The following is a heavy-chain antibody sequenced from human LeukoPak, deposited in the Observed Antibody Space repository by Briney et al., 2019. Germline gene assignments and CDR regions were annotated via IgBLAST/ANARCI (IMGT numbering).Heavy chain of an antibody. Sequence: GGSLRLSCAASGFPFSSYSMNWVRQAPGKGLEWVSSISSSIYIYYADSVKGRFTISRDNAKNSLYLQMNSLRAEDTAVYYCARAEHYYYDSSSYHTVSPREFDPWGQGTLVTVSS. CDR1: GFPFSSYS. J-gene: IGHJ5*02. CDR3: ARAEHYYYDSSSYHTVSPREFDP. D-gene: IGHD3-22*01. V-gene: IGHV3-21*01. CDR2: ISSSIYI.